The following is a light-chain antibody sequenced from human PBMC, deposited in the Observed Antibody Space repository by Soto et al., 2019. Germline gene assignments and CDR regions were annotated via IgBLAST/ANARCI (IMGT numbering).Light chain of an antibody. Sequence: QSALTQSASVSGSPGQSITISCTGTSSDVGTYNLVSWYQQHPGKAPKLIIYEGNKRPSGVSNRFSGSKSGNTASLTISGLQDEDEADYYCCSYAGSSTPYVFGTGTKLTVL. CDR1: SSDVGTYNL. CDR2: EGN. CDR3: CSYAGSSTPYV. V-gene: IGLV2-23*01. J-gene: IGLJ1*01.